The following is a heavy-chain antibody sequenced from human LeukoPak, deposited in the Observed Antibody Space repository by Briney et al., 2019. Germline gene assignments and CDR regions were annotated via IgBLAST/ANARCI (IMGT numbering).Heavy chain of an antibody. V-gene: IGHV1-2*01. Sequence: GAAVNLSCNSYGVTFTEEYIHWVRQAPGHAIEWIGRLKPYSAAINYAQNYQRRVTRTRDTSISTAYMKRRRLSSGDMAVYYCARDPKSQLLLDYWGQGTLITVSS. CDR1: GVTFTEEY. J-gene: IGHJ4*02. D-gene: IGHD2-2*01. CDR3: ARDPKSQLLLDY. CDR2: LKPYSAAI.